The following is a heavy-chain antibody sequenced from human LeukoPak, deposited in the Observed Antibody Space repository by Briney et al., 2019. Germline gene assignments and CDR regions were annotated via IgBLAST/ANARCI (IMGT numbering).Heavy chain of an antibody. CDR1: GFTFYDYA. CDR2: ISWYSGSI. Sequence: GRSLRLSCAASGFTFYDYAMHWVRHAPGKGVEWVSGISWYSGSIGYADSVKGRFTISRDNAKNSLYLQMNSLRAEDMALYYCARDSRSAVAGSNRGCDYWGQGTLVTVSS. J-gene: IGHJ4*02. CDR3: ARDSRSAVAGSNRGCDY. V-gene: IGHV3-9*03. D-gene: IGHD6-19*01.